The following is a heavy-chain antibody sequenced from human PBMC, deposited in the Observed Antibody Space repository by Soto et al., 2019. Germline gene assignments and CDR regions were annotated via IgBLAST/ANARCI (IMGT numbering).Heavy chain of an antibody. CDR1: SVSNAW. CDR2: IKSKTDGGTT. Sequence: SVSNAWMNWVRQAPGKGLEWVGRIKSKTDGGTTDYAAPVKGRFTISRDDSKNTLYLQMNSLKTEDTAVYYCTTDSPTYWSGYFHYYYYGMDVWGQGTMVTVSS. CDR3: TTDSPTYWSGYFHYYYYGMDV. J-gene: IGHJ6*02. V-gene: IGHV3-15*07. D-gene: IGHD3-3*01.